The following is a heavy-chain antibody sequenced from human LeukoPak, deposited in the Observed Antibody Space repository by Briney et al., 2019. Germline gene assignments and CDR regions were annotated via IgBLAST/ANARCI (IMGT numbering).Heavy chain of an antibody. CDR2: IYSGGST. CDR1: GFTVSSNY. J-gene: IGHJ4*02. D-gene: IGHD3-3*01. V-gene: IGHV3-53*05. Sequence: GGSLRLSCAASGFTVSSNYMSWVRQAPGKGLEWVSVIYSGGSTYYADSVKGRFTISRDNSKNTLYLQMNSLRAEDTAVYYCAKDTRFLEWLADYWGQGTLVTVSS. CDR3: AKDTRFLEWLADY.